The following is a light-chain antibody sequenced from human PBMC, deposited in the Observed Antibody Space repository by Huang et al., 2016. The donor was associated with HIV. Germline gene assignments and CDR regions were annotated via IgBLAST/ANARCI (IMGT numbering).Light chain of an antibody. CDR3: QQYNHWPPAPT. V-gene: IGKV3-15*01. CDR1: QSVSNN. Sequence: EIVMTQSPATLSVSLGERVTFSCRASQSVSNNLAWYQQQRGQAPKLLMYGASTRAADVPARFSGSGSGTDFTLTITSLQSEDVAIYYCQQYNHWPPAPTFGGGTKVEIK. CDR2: GAS. J-gene: IGKJ4*01.